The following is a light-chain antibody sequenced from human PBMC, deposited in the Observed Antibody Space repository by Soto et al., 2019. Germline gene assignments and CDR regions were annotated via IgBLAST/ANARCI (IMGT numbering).Light chain of an antibody. CDR3: QQRDFWPRT. CDR1: HSVSSH. CDR2: DAS. J-gene: IGKJ2*02. V-gene: IGKV3-11*01. Sequence: EVVLTQSPATLSLSPGERAALSCRASHSVSSHLAWYQQKPGQAPTLLIYDASNRAAGIPARFSGSGSGTDVTLTISSLQPEDFAVYYCQQRDFWPRTFGQGTKLEIK.